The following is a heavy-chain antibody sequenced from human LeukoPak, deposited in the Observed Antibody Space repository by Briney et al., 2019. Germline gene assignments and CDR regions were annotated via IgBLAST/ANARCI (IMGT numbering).Heavy chain of an antibody. J-gene: IGHJ4*02. CDR1: GFIFSSYW. CDR2: IKQDGSEK. D-gene: IGHD3-16*01. CDR3: AGDTPFGGY. V-gene: IGHV3-7*03. Sequence: GGSLRLSCAASGFIFSSYWMSWVRQAPGKGLEWVANIKQDGSEKNYVDSVKGRFTISRDDAKNSLYLQMNSLRAEDTAVYYCAGDTPFGGYWGQGTLVTVSS.